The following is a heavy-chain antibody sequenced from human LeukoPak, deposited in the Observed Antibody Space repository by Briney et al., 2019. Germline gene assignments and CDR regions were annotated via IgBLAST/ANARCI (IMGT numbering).Heavy chain of an antibody. Sequence: GGSLRLSCAASGFTFSSYSMNWVRQATGKGLEWVSSISSSSSYIYYADSVKGRFIISRDNAKNSLYLQMNSLRAEDTAVYYCARDPGYYDSSGYFPAYFQHWGQGTLVTVSS. CDR3: ARDPGYYDSSGYFPAYFQH. J-gene: IGHJ1*01. D-gene: IGHD3-22*01. CDR1: GFTFSSYS. CDR2: ISSSSSYI. V-gene: IGHV3-21*01.